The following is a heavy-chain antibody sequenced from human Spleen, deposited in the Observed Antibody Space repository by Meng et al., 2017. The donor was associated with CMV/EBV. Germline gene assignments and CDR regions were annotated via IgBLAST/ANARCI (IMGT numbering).Heavy chain of an antibody. CDR3: ARTYYDILTGSDY. D-gene: IGHD3-9*01. Sequence: SGSSVSSGSSYWSWIRQPPGKGLEWIGYIYHSGSTNYNPSLKSRVTISVDTSKNQFSLKLSSVTAADTAVYYCARTYYDILTGSDYWGQGTLVTVSS. CDR2: IYHSGST. J-gene: IGHJ4*02. V-gene: IGHV4-61*01. CDR1: GSSVSSGSSY.